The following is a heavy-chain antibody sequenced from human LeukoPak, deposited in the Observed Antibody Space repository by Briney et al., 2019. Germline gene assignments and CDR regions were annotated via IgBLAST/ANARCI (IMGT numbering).Heavy chain of an antibody. CDR1: GFSFSSHS. J-gene: IGHJ6*03. Sequence: GGSLRLSCAASGFSFSSHSMNWVRQAPGKGLEWVSSVSSSSSFIYYADSVKGRFTISRDNSKNTLYLQMNSLRAEDTAVYYCAKEPEGARIYYYYMDVWGKGTTVTVSS. D-gene: IGHD1-26*01. CDR3: AKEPEGARIYYYYMDV. V-gene: IGHV3-21*01. CDR2: VSSSSSFI.